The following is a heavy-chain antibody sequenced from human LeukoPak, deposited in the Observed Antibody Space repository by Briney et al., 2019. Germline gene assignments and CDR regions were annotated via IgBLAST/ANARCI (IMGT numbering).Heavy chain of an antibody. Sequence: GGSLRLSCAASGFTFSSYAMSWVRQAPGKGLEWVSAISGSGGSTYYADSVKGRFTISRDNSKNTLYLQMNSLRAEDTAVYYCAKRSIAAAGTPGGFDPWGQGTLVTVSS. CDR2: ISGSGGST. CDR1: GFTFSSYA. CDR3: AKRSIAAAGTPGGFDP. J-gene: IGHJ5*02. D-gene: IGHD6-13*01. V-gene: IGHV3-23*01.